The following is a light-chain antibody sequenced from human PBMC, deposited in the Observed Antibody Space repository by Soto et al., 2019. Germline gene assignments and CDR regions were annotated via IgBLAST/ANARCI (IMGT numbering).Light chain of an antibody. CDR1: QDINRW. J-gene: IGKJ3*01. CDR3: QQALSFPLT. Sequence: DIQMTQSPSSVSASVGDRVTISCRASQDINRWLAWHQQKPGEAPNLLIFSASSLQSGVPSKFSGSGSGTDFTLTITNLQPEDVATYYCQQALSFPLTFGPGTKVDLK. V-gene: IGKV1-12*01. CDR2: SAS.